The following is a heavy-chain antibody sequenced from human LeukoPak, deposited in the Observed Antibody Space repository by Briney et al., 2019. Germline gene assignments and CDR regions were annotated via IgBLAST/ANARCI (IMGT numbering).Heavy chain of an antibody. CDR2: FGGSGGTI. J-gene: IGHJ4*02. CDR1: GFTFSSYA. Sequence: GGSLRLSCAASGFTFSSYAMSWVRQAPGKGLEWVSHFGGSGGTIYYADSVKGRFTISRDNSKNTLYLQMSSLRAEDTAVYYCAKSDCGGDCHLLDYRGQGTLVTVSS. V-gene: IGHV3-23*01. D-gene: IGHD2-21*02. CDR3: AKSDCGGDCHLLDY.